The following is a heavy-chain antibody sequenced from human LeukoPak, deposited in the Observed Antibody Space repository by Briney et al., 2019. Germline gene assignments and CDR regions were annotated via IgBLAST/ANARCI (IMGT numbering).Heavy chain of an antibody. J-gene: IGHJ4*02. D-gene: IGHD3-22*01. CDR2: ISYDGGKK. CDR1: GFTFSSYA. CDR3: ARDFYYYDSSGYYY. Sequence: GRSLRLSCAASGFTFSSYAMHWVRQAPGKGLEWVAVISYDGGKKYYADSVKGRFTISRDNSKNTLYLQMNSLRAEDTAVYYCARDFYYYDSSGYYYWGQGTLVTVSS. V-gene: IGHV3-30*04.